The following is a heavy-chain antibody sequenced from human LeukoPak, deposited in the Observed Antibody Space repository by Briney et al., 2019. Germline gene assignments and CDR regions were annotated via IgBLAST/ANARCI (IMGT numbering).Heavy chain of an antibody. Sequence: GASVKVSCKASGGTFSSYAISWVRQAPGQGLEWMGGIIPIFGTANYAQKFQGGVTITTDESTSTAYMELSSLRSEDTAVYYCARARITMVRGVIIRQPFDYWGQGTLVTVSS. CDR3: ARARITMVRGVIIRQPFDY. V-gene: IGHV1-69*05. D-gene: IGHD3-10*01. CDR1: GGTFSSYA. CDR2: IIPIFGTA. J-gene: IGHJ4*02.